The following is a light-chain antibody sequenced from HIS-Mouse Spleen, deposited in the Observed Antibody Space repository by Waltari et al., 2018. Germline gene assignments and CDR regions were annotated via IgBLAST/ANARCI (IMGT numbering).Light chain of an antibody. Sequence: SYVLTQPPSVSVAPGQTARITCGGNNIGSKSVHWYQQKPGQAPGLVVYDDSDRPSGIPARLSGSNSGNTATLTISRVEAGDEADYYCQVWDSSSDRVFGTGTKVTVL. CDR1: NIGSKS. J-gene: IGLJ1*01. CDR2: DDS. CDR3: QVWDSSSDRV. V-gene: IGLV3-21*02.